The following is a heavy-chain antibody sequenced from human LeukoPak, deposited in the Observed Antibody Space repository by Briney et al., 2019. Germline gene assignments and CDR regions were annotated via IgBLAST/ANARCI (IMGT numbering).Heavy chain of an antibody. V-gene: IGHV4-59*01. J-gene: IGHJ5*01. Sequence: SETLSLTCTVSGGSISPNYWSWLRQPPGKGLEWIGYIHYTGTTRYNPSLNGRVTISVDTSKNQFSLKLRSVTATDTAVYYCARGAGWYGSWGQGTLVTVSS. CDR1: GGSISPNY. CDR3: ARGAGWYGS. CDR2: IHYTGTT.